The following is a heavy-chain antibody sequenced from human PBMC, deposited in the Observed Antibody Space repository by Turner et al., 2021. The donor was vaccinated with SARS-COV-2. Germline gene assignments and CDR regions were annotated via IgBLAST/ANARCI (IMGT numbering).Heavy chain of an antibody. Sequence: EVQLLESGGGLLQPGGSLRLSCAASGFTFSNFAMTWVRQAPGRVLEWVSAISASGGDTHYADSVKGRFTISRDNSKSTLYLQVNSLRAEDTAMYYCAADCTSASCYSRNADYWGQGTLVTVSS. D-gene: IGHD2-2*01. CDR1: GFTFSNFA. V-gene: IGHV3-23*01. J-gene: IGHJ4*02. CDR3: AADCTSASCYSRNADY. CDR2: ISASGGDT.